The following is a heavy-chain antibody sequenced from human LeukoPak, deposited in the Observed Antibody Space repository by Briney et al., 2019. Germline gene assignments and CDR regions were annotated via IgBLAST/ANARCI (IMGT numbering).Heavy chain of an antibody. D-gene: IGHD4-17*01. CDR1: GYTFTSYG. CDR2: ISAYNGNT. V-gene: IGHV1-18*01. J-gene: IGHJ4*02. Sequence: ASVKVSCKASGYTFTSYGISWVRQDPGQGLEWMGWISAYNGNTNYAQKLQGRVTMTTDTSTSTAYMELRSLRSDDTAVYYCARERWDYGDYTNYFDYWGQGTLVTVSS. CDR3: ARERWDYGDYTNYFDY.